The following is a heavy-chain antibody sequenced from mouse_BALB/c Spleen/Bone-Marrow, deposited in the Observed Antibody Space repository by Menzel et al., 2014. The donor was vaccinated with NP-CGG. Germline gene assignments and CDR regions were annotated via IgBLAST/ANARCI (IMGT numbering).Heavy chain of an antibody. V-gene: IGHV1-4*01. CDR2: INPSSGYT. Sequence: QVHVKQSGAELARPGASVKMSCKASGYTFTSYTVHWVKQRPGQGLEWIGYINPSSGYTNYNQKFKDKATLTADKSSSTAYMQLSSLTSEDSAVYYCARRFAYWGQGTLVTVSA. CDR3: ARRFAY. J-gene: IGHJ3*01. CDR1: GYTFTSYT.